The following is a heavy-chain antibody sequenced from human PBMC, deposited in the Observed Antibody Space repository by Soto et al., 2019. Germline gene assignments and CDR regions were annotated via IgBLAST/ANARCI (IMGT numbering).Heavy chain of an antibody. J-gene: IGHJ4*02. D-gene: IGHD4-17*01. Sequence: EVQLLESGGGLVQPGGSLRLSCAASGFTFSSYAMTWVRQAPGKGLEWVSAISGSGGITNYADSVKGRFTISRDNSKNTSYLQMTSLRAEDTAVDYCVKGRTTAARDDYWGQGHLVTVS. CDR2: ISGSGGIT. CDR3: VKGRTTAARDDY. V-gene: IGHV3-23*01. CDR1: GFTFSSYA.